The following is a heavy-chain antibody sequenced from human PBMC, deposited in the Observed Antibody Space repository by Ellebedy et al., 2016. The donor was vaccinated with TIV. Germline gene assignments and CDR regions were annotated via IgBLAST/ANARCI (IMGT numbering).Heavy chain of an antibody. D-gene: IGHD6-6*01. Sequence: AASVKVSCKASGYTFTSYAMHWVRQAPGQRLEWMGWINAGNGDTKYSQTFQGRVTITRDTSASTAYMELSSLRSEDTAVYYCARASARGSFDYWGQGTLVTASS. CDR2: INAGNGDT. J-gene: IGHJ4*02. V-gene: IGHV1-3*01. CDR1: GYTFTSYA. CDR3: ARASARGSFDY.